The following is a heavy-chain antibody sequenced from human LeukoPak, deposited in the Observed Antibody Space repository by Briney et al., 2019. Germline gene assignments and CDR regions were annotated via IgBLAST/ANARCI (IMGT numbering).Heavy chain of an antibody. CDR3: ARDGIVVVPAAIGYYYYYMDV. J-gene: IGHJ6*03. CDR1: GGSISSGSYY. Sequence: SETLSLTCTVSGGSISSGSYYWSWIRQPAGTGLEWIGRIYTSGSTNYNPSLKSRVTISVDTSKNQFSLKLSSVTAADTAVYYCARDGIVVVPAAIGYYYYYMDVWGKGTTVTVSS. D-gene: IGHD2-2*02. CDR2: IYTSGST. V-gene: IGHV4-61*02.